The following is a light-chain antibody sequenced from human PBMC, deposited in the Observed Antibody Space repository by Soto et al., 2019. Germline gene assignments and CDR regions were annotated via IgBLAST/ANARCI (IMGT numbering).Light chain of an antibody. V-gene: IGKV4-1*01. CDR1: QSVLYRSNNKNY. CDR3: QRYYRAPSA. CDR2: WAA. Sequence: DIVVTQSPDSLAVSLGERATINCKSSQSVLYRSNNKNYLAGYQQKPGQPPKLVISWAATRESGVPDRSSGSVSGTDFTLTVSGLQAEAVGFYPCQRYYRAPSAFGQGTKLEIK. J-gene: IGKJ2*01.